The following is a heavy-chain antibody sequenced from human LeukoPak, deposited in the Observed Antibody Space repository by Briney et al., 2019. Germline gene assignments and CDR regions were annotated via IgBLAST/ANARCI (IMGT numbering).Heavy chain of an antibody. V-gene: IGHV3-30*02. CDR2: IRYDGSNK. CDR1: GFTFSNYG. D-gene: IGHD3-10*01. J-gene: IGHJ4*02. Sequence: GGSLRLSCAASGFTFSNYGMHWVRQAPGKGLEWVAFIRYDGSNKYYADSVKGRFTISRDNSKNTLYLQMNSLRAEDTAVYYCASWRNYVSGSYNSYVYWAQGTPVTISS. CDR3: ASWRNYVSGSYNSYVY.